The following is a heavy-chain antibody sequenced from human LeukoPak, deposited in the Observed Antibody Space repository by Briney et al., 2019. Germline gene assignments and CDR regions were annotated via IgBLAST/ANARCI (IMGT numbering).Heavy chain of an antibody. J-gene: IGHJ4*02. Sequence: SETLSLTCAVYSGSFSGYYWSWIRQPPGKGLEWIGEINHSGSTNYNPSLKSRVTISVDTSKNQFSLKLSSVTAADTAVYYCASLIRLGELSPYYWGQGTLVTVSS. D-gene: IGHD3-16*02. V-gene: IGHV4-34*01. CDR3: ASLIRLGELSPYY. CDR2: INHSGST. CDR1: SGSFSGYY.